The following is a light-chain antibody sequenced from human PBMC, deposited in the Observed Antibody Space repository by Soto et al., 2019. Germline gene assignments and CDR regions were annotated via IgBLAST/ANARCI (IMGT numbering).Light chain of an antibody. CDR1: QSISIW. Sequence: DIQLTQFPSTLSASVGDRVTITCRARQSISIWLAWYQQKPGKAPKLLIYDASILASGVPSRFSGSGSGTEFTLTISSLQPDDFATYYCKQYNSYRTFGQGTRVEIK. CDR3: KQYNSYRT. V-gene: IGKV1-5*01. CDR2: DAS. J-gene: IGKJ1*01.